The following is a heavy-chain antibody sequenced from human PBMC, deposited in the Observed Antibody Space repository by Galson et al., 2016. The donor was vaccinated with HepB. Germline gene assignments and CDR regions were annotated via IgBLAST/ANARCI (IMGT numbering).Heavy chain of an antibody. V-gene: IGHV3-23*01. CDR1: GFSFSISG. CDR2: ITGSGDTT. J-gene: IGHJ4*02. D-gene: IGHD3-16*01. Sequence: SLRLSCAASGFSFSISGMSWVRQTPGRGLEWVSGITGSGDTTHYADSVKGRFIISRDNSKNTLYLFMNNLRAGDTAVYYCGKHGGFDYWGQGILVTVSS. CDR3: GKHGGFDY.